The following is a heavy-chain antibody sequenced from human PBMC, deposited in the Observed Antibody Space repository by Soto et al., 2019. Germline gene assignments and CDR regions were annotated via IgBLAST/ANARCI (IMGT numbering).Heavy chain of an antibody. CDR2: IWYDGSNK. Sequence: PGGSLRPSCAASGFTFSSYGMHWVRQAPGKGLEGVAVIWYDGSNKYYADSVKGRFTISRDNSKNTLYLQMNSLRAEDTAVYYCARGGSIAAAAYFDYWGQGTLVTVSS. CDR1: GFTFSSYG. J-gene: IGHJ4*02. D-gene: IGHD6-13*01. V-gene: IGHV3-33*01. CDR3: ARGGSIAAAAYFDY.